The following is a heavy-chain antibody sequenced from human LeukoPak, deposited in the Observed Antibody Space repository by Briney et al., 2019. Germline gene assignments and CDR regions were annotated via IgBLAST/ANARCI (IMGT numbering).Heavy chain of an antibody. CDR2: ISAYNGNT. V-gene: IGHV1-18*01. D-gene: IGHD2-21*01. CDR3: ARDSSEFRSLIPH. J-gene: IGHJ1*01. Sequence: ASVKVSCKASGYTFTSYGISWVRQAPGQGLEWMGWISAYNGNTNYAQKFQGRVTITADESTSTAYMELRSLRSEDTAVYYCARDSSEFRSLIPHWGQGTLVTVSS. CDR1: GYTFTSYG.